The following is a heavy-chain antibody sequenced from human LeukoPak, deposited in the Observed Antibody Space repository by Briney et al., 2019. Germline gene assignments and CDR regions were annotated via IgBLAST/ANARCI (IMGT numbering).Heavy chain of an antibody. CDR3: ARRAGKYSHPYDY. CDR1: GFTFSTFA. CDR2: IFPSGGEI. V-gene: IGHV3-23*01. Sequence: GSLRLSCAASGFTFSTFAMIWVRQPPGKGLEWVSSIFPSGGEIHYADSVRGRFTISRDNSKNTLYLQMNSLRAEDTAIYYCARRAGKYSHPYDYWGQGTLVTVSS. J-gene: IGHJ4*02. D-gene: IGHD2-15*01.